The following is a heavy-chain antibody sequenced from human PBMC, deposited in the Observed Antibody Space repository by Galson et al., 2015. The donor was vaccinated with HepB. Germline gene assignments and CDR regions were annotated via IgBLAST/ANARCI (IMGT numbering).Heavy chain of an antibody. V-gene: IGHV3-33*01. Sequence: LRLSCAASGFTFSSYGMHWVRQAPGKGLEWVAVIWYDGSNKYYADSVKGRFTISRDNSKNTLYLQMNSLRAEDTAVYYCARPSRYCTNGVCLPRHPYYFDYWGQGTLVTVSS. CDR3: ARPSRYCTNGVCLPRHPYYFDY. J-gene: IGHJ4*02. CDR2: IWYDGSNK. CDR1: GFTFSSYG. D-gene: IGHD2-8*01.